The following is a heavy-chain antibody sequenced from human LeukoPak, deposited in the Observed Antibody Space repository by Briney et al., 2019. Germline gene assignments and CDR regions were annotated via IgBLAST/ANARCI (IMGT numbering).Heavy chain of an antibody. D-gene: IGHD3-10*01. CDR3: ARDGPSITMVRGVIISYYYMDV. V-gene: IGHV4-61*02. Sequence: SETLSLTCTVSGGSISSGSYYWSWIRQPAGKGLEWIGRIYTSGGTNYNPSLKSRVTISVDTSKNQFSLKLSSVTAADTAVYYCARDGPSITMVRGVIISYYYMDVWGKGTTVTISS. CDR1: GGSISSGSYY. CDR2: IYTSGGT. J-gene: IGHJ6*03.